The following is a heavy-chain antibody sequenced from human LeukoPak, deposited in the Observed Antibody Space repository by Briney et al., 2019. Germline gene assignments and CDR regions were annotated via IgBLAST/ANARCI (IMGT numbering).Heavy chain of an antibody. J-gene: IGHJ6*02. CDR3: ARAYDFWSGYPYYGMDV. Sequence: SETLSLTCAVYGGSFSGYYWSWIRQPPGKGLEWIGEINHSGSTNYNPSLKSRVTISVDKSKNQFSLKLSSVTAADTAVYYCARAYDFWSGYPYYGMDVWGQGTTVTVSS. V-gene: IGHV4-34*01. D-gene: IGHD3-3*01. CDR2: INHSGST. CDR1: GGSFSGYY.